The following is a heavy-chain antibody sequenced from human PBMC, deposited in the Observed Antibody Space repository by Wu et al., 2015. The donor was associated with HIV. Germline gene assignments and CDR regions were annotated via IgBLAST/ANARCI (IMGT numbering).Heavy chain of an antibody. V-gene: IGHV1-8*02. D-gene: IGHD3/OR15-3a*01. J-gene: IGHJ6*02. CDR2: MNPVTGNT. CDR3: VRGPRKRGYYYFGMDV. Sequence: QVQLVQSGAEVKKPGASVRISCKTSGYNFTTHDINWVRQATGKGLEWMGWMNPVTGNTGYEQKFQGRVTMTRNNSINIAYMEVTSLRSEDTAVYYCVRGPRKRGYYYFGMDVWGQGTTVTVSS. CDR1: GYNFTTHD.